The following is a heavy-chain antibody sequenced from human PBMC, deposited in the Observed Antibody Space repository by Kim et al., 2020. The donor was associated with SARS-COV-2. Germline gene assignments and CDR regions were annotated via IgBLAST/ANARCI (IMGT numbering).Heavy chain of an antibody. Sequence: ASVKVSCKASGYTFTSYYMHWVRQAPGQGLEWMGIINPSGGSTSYAQKFQGRVTMTRDTSTSTVYMELSSLRSEDTAVYYCARDPVLLWFGELSGSNWFDPWGQGTLVTVSS. CDR1: GYTFTSYY. J-gene: IGHJ5*02. CDR2: INPSGGST. D-gene: IGHD3-10*01. V-gene: IGHV1-46*01. CDR3: ARDPVLLWFGELSGSNWFDP.